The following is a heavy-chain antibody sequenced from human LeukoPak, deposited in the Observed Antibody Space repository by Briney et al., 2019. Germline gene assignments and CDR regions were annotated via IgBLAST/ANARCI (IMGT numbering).Heavy chain of an antibody. CDR1: GLSASSKY. J-gene: IGHJ4*02. Sequence: GSLRLSCAASGLSASSKYMSWVRHAPGEGLWWVSLFYTVGSTSYADSVKARFTISRDSSKNTVYLQMNNLRAEDTAVYYCAARDCSTTGCHGGLLDYWGRGTLVTVSS. V-gene: IGHV3-53*01. CDR3: AARDCSTTGCHGGLLDY. D-gene: IGHD2/OR15-2a*01. CDR2: FYTVGST.